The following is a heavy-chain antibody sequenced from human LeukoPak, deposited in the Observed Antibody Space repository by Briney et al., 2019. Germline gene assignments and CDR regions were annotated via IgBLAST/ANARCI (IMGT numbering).Heavy chain of an antibody. J-gene: IGHJ4*02. CDR1: GYSISSGYY. V-gene: IGHV4-38-2*02. Sequence: SETLSLTCTVSGYSISSGYYWGWIRPPPGKGLEWIGSIYYSGSTYYNPSLKSRVTISVDTSKNHFSLRLSSVTAADTAVYYCARYSSNWGSLDYWGQGTVVTVSS. CDR2: IYYSGST. CDR3: ARYSSNWGSLDY. D-gene: IGHD6-13*01.